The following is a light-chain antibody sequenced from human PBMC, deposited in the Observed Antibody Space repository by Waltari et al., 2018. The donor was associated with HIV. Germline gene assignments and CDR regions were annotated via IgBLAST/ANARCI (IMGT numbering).Light chain of an antibody. CDR1: TIGGKR. V-gene: IGLV3-21*03. J-gene: IGLJ3*02. Sequence: SYVLTQPPSVSVAPGMTATITCGGDTIGGKRAQWYQQKPGKAPVVVIYDDRVRPSGIPERFSGSNSGNTATLTISRVEVEDEADYSCHVWDSRSDVVFGGGTKLTVL. CDR2: DDR. CDR3: HVWDSRSDVV.